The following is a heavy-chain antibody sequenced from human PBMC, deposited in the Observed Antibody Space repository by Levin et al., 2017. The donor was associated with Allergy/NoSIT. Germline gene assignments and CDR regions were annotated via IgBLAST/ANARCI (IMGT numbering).Heavy chain of an antibody. Sequence: PGGSLRLSCTVSGGSMSSYYWSWIRQPPGKGLEWIGYIYYSGSTKYNPSLKSRVTISVDTSKNQFSLKLSSVTAADTAVYYCARRVSSPNLNSYYNYGMDVWGQGTTVTVSS. V-gene: IGHV4-59*01. CDR2: IYYSGST. J-gene: IGHJ6*02. CDR3: ARRVSSPNLNSYYNYGMDV. CDR1: GGSMSSYY. D-gene: IGHD3-10*01.